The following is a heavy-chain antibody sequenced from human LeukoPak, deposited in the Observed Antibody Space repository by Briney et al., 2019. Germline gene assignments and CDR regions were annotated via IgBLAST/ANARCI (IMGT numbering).Heavy chain of an antibody. CDR2: FDPEDGET. CDR1: GYTLTELS. V-gene: IGHV1-24*01. CDR3: ATVETKTYCSSTSCMGFDP. J-gene: IGHJ5*02. D-gene: IGHD2-2*01. Sequence: ASVKVSCKVSGYTLTELSMHWVRQAPGKGLEWMGGFDPEDGETIYAQKFQGRVTMTEDTSTDTAYMELSSLGSEDTAVYYCATVETKTYCSSTSCMGFDPWGQGTLVTVSS.